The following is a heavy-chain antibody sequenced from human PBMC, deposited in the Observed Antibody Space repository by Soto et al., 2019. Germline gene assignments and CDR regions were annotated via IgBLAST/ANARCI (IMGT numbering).Heavy chain of an antibody. CDR2: INAGNGNT. J-gene: IGHJ6*02. D-gene: IGHD4-17*01. Sequence: QVQLVQSGAEEKKPGASVKVSCKASGYTFTSYAMHWVRQAPGQRLEWMGWINAGNGNTKYSQKFQGRVTITRDTSASTAYMGLSSLRSEDTAVYYCARTTGYYYGMDVWGQGTTVTVSS. V-gene: IGHV1-3*05. CDR3: ARTTGYYYGMDV. CDR1: GYTFTSYA.